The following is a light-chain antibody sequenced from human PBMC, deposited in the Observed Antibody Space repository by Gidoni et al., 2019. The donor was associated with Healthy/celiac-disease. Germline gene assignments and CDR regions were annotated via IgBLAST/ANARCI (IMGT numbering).Light chain of an antibody. V-gene: IGLV1-47*01. Sequence: QSVLTQPPSASATPGQRVTISCSGGSSNIEINYVYWYQQLPGTAPKLLLYRNNQRPSGVPARVSGSKSGTTASLVISGLRSEDEADYYCAAWDDSLSGVLFGGGTKLTVL. CDR3: AAWDDSLSGVL. CDR1: SSNIEINY. J-gene: IGLJ2*01. CDR2: RNN.